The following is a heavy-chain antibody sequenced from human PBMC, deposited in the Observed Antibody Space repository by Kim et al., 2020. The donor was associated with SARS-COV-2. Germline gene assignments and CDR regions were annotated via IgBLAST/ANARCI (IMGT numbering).Heavy chain of an antibody. CDR3: ARDRIAVAGTSSVDY. D-gene: IGHD6-19*01. V-gene: IGHV1-18*01. Sequence: ASVKVSCKASGYTFTSYGISWVRQAPGQGLEWMGWISAYNGNTNYAQKLQGRVTMTTDTSTSTAYMELRSLRSDDTAVYDCARDRIAVAGTSSVDYWGQGTLVTVSS. CDR1: GYTFTSYG. CDR2: ISAYNGNT. J-gene: IGHJ4*02.